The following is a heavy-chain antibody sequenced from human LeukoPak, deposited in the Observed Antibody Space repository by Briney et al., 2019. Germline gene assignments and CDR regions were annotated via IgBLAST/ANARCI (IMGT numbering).Heavy chain of an antibody. V-gene: IGHV3-9*01. CDR3: AKGASLSYYDSSGYFNY. CDR1: GFTFDGYA. D-gene: IGHD3-22*01. CDR2: ISWNSGSI. J-gene: IGHJ4*02. Sequence: PGRSLRLSCAASGFTFDGYAMHWVRQAPGKGLEWVSGISWNSGSIGYADSVRGRFTISRDNAKNSLYLQMNSLRAEDTALYYRAKGASLSYYDSSGYFNYWGQGTLVTVSS.